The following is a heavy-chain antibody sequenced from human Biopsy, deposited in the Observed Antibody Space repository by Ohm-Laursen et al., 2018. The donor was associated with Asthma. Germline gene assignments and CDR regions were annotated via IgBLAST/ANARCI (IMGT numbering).Heavy chain of an antibody. Sequence: SLRLSCAAPGFTFGDYWMSWVRQVPGQGLEWVANIKHDGSEKNHVDSLKGRFTISRDSAKNLLFLQMNSLRAEDTAVYYCARTFHFWSPYHAEHYQLWGQGTLVTVSS. CDR1: GFTFGDYW. V-gene: IGHV3-7*01. J-gene: IGHJ1*01. CDR2: IKHDGSEK. D-gene: IGHD3-3*01. CDR3: ARTFHFWSPYHAEHYQL.